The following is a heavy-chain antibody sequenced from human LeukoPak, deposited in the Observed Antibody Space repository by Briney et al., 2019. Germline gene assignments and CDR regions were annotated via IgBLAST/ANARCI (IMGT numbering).Heavy chain of an antibody. CDR3: ARDRGYDILTGYSHFDY. Sequence: PSETLSLTCTVSGGSISSYYWSWIRQPPGKGLEWIGYIYYSGYTNYNPSLKSRVTISVDTSKNQFSLKLSSVTAADTAVYYCARDRGYDILTGYSHFDYWGQGTLVTVSS. D-gene: IGHD3-9*01. V-gene: IGHV4-59*01. CDR1: GGSISSYY. J-gene: IGHJ4*02. CDR2: IYYSGYT.